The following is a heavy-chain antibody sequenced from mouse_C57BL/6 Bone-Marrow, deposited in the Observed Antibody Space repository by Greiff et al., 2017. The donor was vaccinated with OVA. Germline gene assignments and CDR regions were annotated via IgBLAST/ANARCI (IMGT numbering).Heavy chain of an antibody. CDR3: ARRELRRFAY. V-gene: IGHV5-6*02. CDR2: ISSGGSYT. CDR1: GFTFSSYG. D-gene: IGHD2-4*01. Sequence: EVMLMESGGDLVKPGGSLKLSCAASGFTFSSYGMSWVRQTPDKRLEWVATISSGGSYTYYPDSVKGRFTISRDNAKNTLYLQMSSLKSEDTAMYYCARRELRRFAYWGQGTLVTVSA. J-gene: IGHJ3*01.